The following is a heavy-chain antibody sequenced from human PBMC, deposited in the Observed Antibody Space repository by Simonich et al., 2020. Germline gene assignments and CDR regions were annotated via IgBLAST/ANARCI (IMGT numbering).Heavy chain of an antibody. CDR2: ISDYNGNT. CDR1: GYTFTSYG. D-gene: IGHD1-1*01. J-gene: IGHJ3*02. CDR3: ARSTTGTTAFDI. V-gene: IGHV1-18*01. Sequence: QVQLVQSVAEVKKPGASVKVSCKASGYTFTSYGISWARQAPGQGLEWMGVISDYNGNTNAAQKLQGRVTMTTDTSTSTAYMELRSLRSDDTAVYYCARSTTGTTAFDIWGQGTMVTVSS.